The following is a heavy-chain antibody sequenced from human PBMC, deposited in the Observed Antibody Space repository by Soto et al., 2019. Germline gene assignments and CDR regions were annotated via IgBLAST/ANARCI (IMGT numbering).Heavy chain of an antibody. V-gene: IGHV3-21*01. Sequence: EVQLVESGGGLVKPGGSLRLSCAASGFTFSSYSMNWVRQAPGKGLEWVSSISSSSSYIYYADSVKGRFTISRDNAKNSLYLQMNSLRAEDTAVYYGARLRLGGDYSPVGYWGQGTLVTVSS. D-gene: IGHD4-17*01. CDR3: ARLRLGGDYSPVGY. J-gene: IGHJ4*02. CDR1: GFTFSSYS. CDR2: ISSSSSYI.